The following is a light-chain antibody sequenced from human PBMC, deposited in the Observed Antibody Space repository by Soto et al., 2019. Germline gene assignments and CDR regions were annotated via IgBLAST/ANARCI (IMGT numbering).Light chain of an antibody. J-gene: IGKJ4*01. CDR1: QNIIIY. CDR3: QQRLRWPLT. Sequence: EIVLTQAPATLSLSPGERATLSCTASQNIIIYLAWYQQKPGQAPRLLIYDASNRATGIPARFSGSGSGTDFTLTISSLEPEDSAVYYCQQRLRWPLTFGGGTKVEIK. CDR2: DAS. V-gene: IGKV3-11*01.